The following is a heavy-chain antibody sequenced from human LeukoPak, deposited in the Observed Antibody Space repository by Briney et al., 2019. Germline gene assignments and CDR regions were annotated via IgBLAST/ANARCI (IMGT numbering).Heavy chain of an antibody. CDR2: IIPILGIA. V-gene: IGHV1-69*04. CDR1: GGTFSSYA. CDR3: ARDNDDYGGNKYYFDY. J-gene: IGHJ4*02. Sequence: SVKVSCKASGGTFSSYAISWVRQAPGQGLEWMGRIIPILGIANYAQKFQGRVTITADKSTSTAYMELSSLRSEDTAVFYCARDNDDYGGNKYYFDYWGQGTLVTVSS. D-gene: IGHD4-23*01.